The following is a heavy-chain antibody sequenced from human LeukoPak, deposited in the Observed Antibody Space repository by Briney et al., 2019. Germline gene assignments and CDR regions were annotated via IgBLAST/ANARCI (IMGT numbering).Heavy chain of an antibody. D-gene: IGHD6-19*01. CDR1: GFKFSSYW. Sequence: GGSLRLSCVASGFKFSSYWMSWVRQAPGKGLEWVANIKQDGSEKYYVDSVRGRFTISRDNAKNSLYLQMNSLRAEDTAVYYCATGYSSGWSSFDYWGQGTLVTVSS. CDR2: IKQDGSEK. V-gene: IGHV3-7*03. J-gene: IGHJ4*02. CDR3: ATGYSSGWSSFDY.